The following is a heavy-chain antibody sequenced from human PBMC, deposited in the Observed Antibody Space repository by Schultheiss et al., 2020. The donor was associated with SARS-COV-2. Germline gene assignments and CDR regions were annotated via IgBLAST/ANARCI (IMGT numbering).Heavy chain of an antibody. J-gene: IGHJ2*01. CDR3: ARDRIAVAAGVRYFDL. CDR2: ISWNSGSI. Sequence: GGSLRLSCAASGFTFDDYAMHWVRQAPGKGLEWVSGISWNSGSIGYADSVKGRFTISRDNAKNSLYLQMNSLRAEDTAVYYCARDRIAVAAGVRYFDLWGRGTLVTVSS. D-gene: IGHD6-19*01. CDR1: GFTFDDYA. V-gene: IGHV3-9*01.